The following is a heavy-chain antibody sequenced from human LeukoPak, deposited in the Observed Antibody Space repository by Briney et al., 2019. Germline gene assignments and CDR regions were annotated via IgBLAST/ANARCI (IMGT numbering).Heavy chain of an antibody. V-gene: IGHV4-4*09. CDR3: ARRRSGGRDFDY. CDR1: GVSISNNY. J-gene: IGHJ4*02. CDR2: IYTSGST. Sequence: SETLSLTCSVSGVSISNNYWSWIRQPPGKGLEWIGYIYTSGSTNYNPSLKSRVTISVDTSKNQFSLNLSSVTAADTAVYYCARRRSGGRDFDYWGRGTLVTVSS. D-gene: IGHD2-15*01.